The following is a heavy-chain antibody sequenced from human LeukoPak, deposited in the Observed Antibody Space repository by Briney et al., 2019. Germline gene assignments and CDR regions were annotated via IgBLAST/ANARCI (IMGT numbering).Heavy chain of an antibody. CDR2: IYHSGST. J-gene: IGHJ3*02. V-gene: IGHV4-38-2*01. CDR3: ARRSWGMVAGAFDI. D-gene: IGHD3-16*01. CDR1: GYSISSGYY. Sequence: SETLCLTCAVSGYSISSGYYWGWIRQPPGKGLEWIGSIYHSGSTYYNPSLKSRVTISVDTSKNQFSLKLSSVTAADTAVYYCARRSWGMVAGAFDIWGQGTMVTVSS.